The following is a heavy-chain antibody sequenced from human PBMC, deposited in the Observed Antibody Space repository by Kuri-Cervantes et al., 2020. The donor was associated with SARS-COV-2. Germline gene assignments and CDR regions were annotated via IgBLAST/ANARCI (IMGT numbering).Heavy chain of an antibody. J-gene: IGHJ4*02. D-gene: IGHD5-18*01. V-gene: IGHV1-2*02. CDR2: INPNSGGA. CDR3: ARVPGIYSYGPPHFDY. CDR1: GYTFTGYH. Sequence: ASVKVSCKASGYTFTGYHMHWVRQAPGQGLEWMGWINPNSGGANYAQKFQGRVTMTRDTSISTAYMELSRLRSDDTAVYYCARVPGIYSYGPPHFDYWGQGTLVTVSS.